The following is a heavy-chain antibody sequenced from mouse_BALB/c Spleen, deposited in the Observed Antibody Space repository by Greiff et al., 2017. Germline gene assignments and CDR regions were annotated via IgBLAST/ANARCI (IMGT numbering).Heavy chain of an antibody. V-gene: IGHV5-12-1*01. CDR3: ARYGYLNYYAMDY. D-gene: IGHD2-2*01. CDR2: ISSGGGST. CDR1: GFAFSSYD. Sequence: EVMLVESGGGLVKPGGSLKLSCAASGFAFSSYDMSWVRQTPEKRLEWVAYISSGGGSTYYPDTVKGRFTISRDNAKNTLYLQMSSLKSEDTAMYYCARYGYLNYYAMDYWGQGTSVTVSS. J-gene: IGHJ4*01.